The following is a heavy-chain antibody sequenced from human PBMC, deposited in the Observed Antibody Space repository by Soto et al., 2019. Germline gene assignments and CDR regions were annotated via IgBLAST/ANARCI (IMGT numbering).Heavy chain of an antibody. Sequence: GSLRLSCAASGFTISDYYMTWIRQAPGKGLEWVSYISGEGTTTYYADSVRDRFSISLDNAKNSVYLQMNSLRADDSGVYYCARDLEGSGSHWLGYNYYAMDVWGQGTTVTVSS. J-gene: IGHJ6*02. CDR1: GFTISDYY. CDR2: ISGEGTTT. CDR3: ARDLEGSGSHWLGYNYYAMDV. V-gene: IGHV3-11*01. D-gene: IGHD3-10*01.